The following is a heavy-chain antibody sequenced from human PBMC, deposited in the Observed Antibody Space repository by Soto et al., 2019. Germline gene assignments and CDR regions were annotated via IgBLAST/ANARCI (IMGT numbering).Heavy chain of an antibody. CDR3: AKVYCSSTSCYAGYYYYGMDV. D-gene: IGHD2-2*01. CDR1: GFTFSSYA. Sequence: PGGSLRLSCAASGFTFSSYAMSWVRQAPGKGLEWVSAISGSGGSTYYADSVKGRFTISRDNSKNTLYLQMNSLRAEDTAVYYCAKVYCSSTSCYAGYYYYGMDVWGQGTTVTVSS. J-gene: IGHJ6*02. V-gene: IGHV3-23*01. CDR2: ISGSGGST.